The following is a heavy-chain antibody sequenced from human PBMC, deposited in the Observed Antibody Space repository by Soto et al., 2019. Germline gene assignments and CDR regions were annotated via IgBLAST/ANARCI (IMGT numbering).Heavy chain of an antibody. D-gene: IGHD4-4*01. CDR2: IFYSGTT. J-gene: IGHJ4*02. CDR3: ARRDGYSHFDY. V-gene: IGHV4-31*03. CDR1: GGSISSGDYY. Sequence: QVQLQESGPGLVKPPQTLSLICNVSGGSISSGDYYWSWIRQHPGKGLEWIGYIFYSGTTYYNPSLKSRVAISIDTSKNQFSLRLSSVTAADTAVYYCARRDGYSHFDYWGQGTLATVSS.